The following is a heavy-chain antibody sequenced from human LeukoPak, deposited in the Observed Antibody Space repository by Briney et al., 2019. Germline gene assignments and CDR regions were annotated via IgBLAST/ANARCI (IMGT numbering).Heavy chain of an antibody. CDR3: AREVWGPEY. CDR2: IKQDGSDK. Sequence: GGSLRLSCAASGFTFTKYWMIWVRQAPGKGLEWVGNIKQDGSDKNYMDSVKGRFTISRDNTKNSVHLQMSSLRAEDTAVYYCAREVWGPEYWGQGTLVTVSS. D-gene: IGHD1-14*01. V-gene: IGHV3-7*01. CDR1: GFTFTKYW. J-gene: IGHJ4*02.